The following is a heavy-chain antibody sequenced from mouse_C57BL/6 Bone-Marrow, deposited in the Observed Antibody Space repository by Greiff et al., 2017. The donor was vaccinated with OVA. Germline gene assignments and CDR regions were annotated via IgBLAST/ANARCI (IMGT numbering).Heavy chain of an antibody. J-gene: IGHJ4*01. CDR1: GFTFSDYY. D-gene: IGHD1-1*01. Sequence: EVKVEESGGGLVQPGGSLKLSCAASGFTFSDYYMYWVRQTPEKRLEWVAYISNGGGSPYYPDTVTGRFTISRDNAKNTLYLQMSRLKSEDTAMYYCAGNLVLRFYAMDDWGQGTSVTVSS. V-gene: IGHV5-12*01. CDR2: ISNGGGSP. CDR3: AGNLVLRFYAMDD.